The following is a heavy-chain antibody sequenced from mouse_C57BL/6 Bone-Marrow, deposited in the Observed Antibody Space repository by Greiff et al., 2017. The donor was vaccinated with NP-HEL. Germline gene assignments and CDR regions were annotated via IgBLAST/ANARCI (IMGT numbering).Heavy chain of an antibody. D-gene: IGHD1-1*01. Sequence: VQLQQSGAELAKPGASVKLSCKASGYTFTSYWMHWVKQRPGQGLEWIGYINPSSGYTKYNQKFKDKATLTADKSSSTAYMQLSSLTYEDSAGYYCARVGKVANSPYYYAMDYWGQGTSVTVSS. CDR3: ARVGKVANSPYYYAMDY. V-gene: IGHV1-7*01. CDR2: INPSSGYT. CDR1: GYTFTSYW. J-gene: IGHJ4*01.